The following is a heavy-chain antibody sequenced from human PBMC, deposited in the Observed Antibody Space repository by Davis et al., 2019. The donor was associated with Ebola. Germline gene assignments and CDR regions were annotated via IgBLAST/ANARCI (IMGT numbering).Heavy chain of an antibody. D-gene: IGHD3-22*01. CDR1: GGTFSSYA. Sequence: ASVKVSCKASGGTFSSYAISWVRQAPGQGLEWMGIINPSGGSTSYAQKFQGRVTMTRDTSTSTVYMELSSLRSEDTAVYYCARTYYYDSSGYSEGWFDPWGQGTLVTVSS. CDR2: INPSGGST. V-gene: IGHV1-46*01. CDR3: ARTYYYDSSGYSEGWFDP. J-gene: IGHJ5*02.